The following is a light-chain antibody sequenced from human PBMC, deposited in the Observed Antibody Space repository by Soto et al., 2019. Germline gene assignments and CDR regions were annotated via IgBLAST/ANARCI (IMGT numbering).Light chain of an antibody. J-gene: IGKJ1*01. Sequence: DIQMTQSPSTLSASVGDRVTITCRASQNVDNWVAWYQQKPGKAPKFLIYDASNLESGVPSRFSGRGSGTEFTLTISSLQPDDFATYYCQRYNSNSRTFGQGTMV. V-gene: IGKV1-5*01. CDR2: DAS. CDR1: QNVDNW. CDR3: QRYNSNSRT.